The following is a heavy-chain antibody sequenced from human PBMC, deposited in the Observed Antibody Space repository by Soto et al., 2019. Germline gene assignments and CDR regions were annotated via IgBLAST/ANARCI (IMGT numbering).Heavy chain of an antibody. D-gene: IGHD2-15*01. CDR1: GGTFSSYA. J-gene: IGHJ6*02. CDR2: IIPIFGTA. V-gene: IGHV1-69*01. CDR3: ARGVAGPRRYYYYYGMDV. Sequence: QVQLVQSGAEVKKPGSSVKVSCKASGGTFSSYAISWVRQAPGQGLEWMGGIIPIFGTANYAQKFQGRVTITADESTSTAYMELSSLRSEDTAVYYCARGVAGPRRYYYYYGMDVWGQGTTVTVSS.